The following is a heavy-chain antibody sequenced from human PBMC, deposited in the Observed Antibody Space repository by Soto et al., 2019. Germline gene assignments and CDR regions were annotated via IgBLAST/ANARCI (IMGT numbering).Heavy chain of an antibody. J-gene: IGHJ6*02. CDR3: AVGRDIVVVPAAIRYYYYYGMDV. D-gene: IGHD2-2*02. CDR2: ISAYNGNT. CDR1: GYTFTSYG. V-gene: IGHV1-18*04. Sequence: QVQLVQSGAEVKKPGASVKVSCKASGYTFTSYGISWVRQAPGQGLEWMGWISAYNGNTNYAQKLQGRVTMTTDTSTRTAYMELRSLRSDDTAVYYCAVGRDIVVVPAAIRYYYYYGMDVWGQGTTVTVSS.